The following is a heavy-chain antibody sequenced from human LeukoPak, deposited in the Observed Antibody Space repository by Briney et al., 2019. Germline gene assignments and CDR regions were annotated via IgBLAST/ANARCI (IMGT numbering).Heavy chain of an antibody. D-gene: IGHD1-26*01. CDR2: ISGSGGST. Sequence: GGSLRLSCAASGFTFSDSYMTWVRQAPGKGLEWVSAISGSGGSTYYADSVKGRFTISRDNSKNTLYLQMNSLRAEDTAVYYCAADRVGATDYWGQGTLVTVSS. J-gene: IGHJ4*02. CDR1: GFTFSDSY. V-gene: IGHV3-23*01. CDR3: AADRVGATDY.